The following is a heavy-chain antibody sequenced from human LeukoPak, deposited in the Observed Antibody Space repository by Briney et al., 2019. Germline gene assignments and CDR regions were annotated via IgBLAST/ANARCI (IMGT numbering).Heavy chain of an antibody. CDR2: IDWDDDK. Sequence: TLSLTCTVSGGSISSYYWSWIRQPPGKALEWLARIDWDDDKYYSTSLKTRLTISKDTAKNQVVLRMTNMDPMDTGTFYCARAFSNGNWIDSWGQGTLVTVSS. V-gene: IGHV2-70*11. CDR3: ARAFSNGNWIDS. J-gene: IGHJ5*01. CDR1: GGSISSYY. D-gene: IGHD4-11*01.